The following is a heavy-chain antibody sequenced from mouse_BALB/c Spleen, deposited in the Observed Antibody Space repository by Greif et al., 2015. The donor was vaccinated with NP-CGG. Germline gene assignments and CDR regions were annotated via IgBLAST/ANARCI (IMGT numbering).Heavy chain of an antibody. Sequence: EVKLQESGGGLVQPGGSRKLSCAASGFTFSSFGMHWVRQAPEKGLEWVAYISSGSSTIYYADTVKGRFTISRDNPKNTLFLQMTSLRSEDTAMYYCARWITTGFDYWGQGTTLTVSS. D-gene: IGHD2-4*01. J-gene: IGHJ2*01. CDR2: ISSGSSTI. V-gene: IGHV5-17*02. CDR3: ARWITTGFDY. CDR1: GFTFSSFG.